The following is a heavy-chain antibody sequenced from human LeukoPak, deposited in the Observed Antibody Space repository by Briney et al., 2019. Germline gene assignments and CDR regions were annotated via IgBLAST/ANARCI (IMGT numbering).Heavy chain of an antibody. J-gene: IGHJ4*02. Sequence: GGSLRLSCAASGFTFKSYVMSWVRQAPGEGLEWVSAISDSGVNTYYADSVRGRFTISRDNSKNTLYLQMNSLRAEDTAVYYCAREAKITMIVVVITPLGYWGQGTLVTVSS. V-gene: IGHV3-23*01. CDR1: GFTFKSYV. CDR3: AREAKITMIVVVITPLGY. D-gene: IGHD3-22*01. CDR2: ISDSGVNT.